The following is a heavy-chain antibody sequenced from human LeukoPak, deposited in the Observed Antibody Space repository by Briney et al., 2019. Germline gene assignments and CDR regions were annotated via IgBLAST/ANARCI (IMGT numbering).Heavy chain of an antibody. CDR2: ISYDGSNK. CDR3: ARWYVVPAASLYYYYGMDV. Sequence: GGSLRLSCAASGFTFSSYAMHWVRRAPGKGLEWVAVISYDGSNKYYADSVKGRFTISRDNSKNTLYLQMNSLRAEDTAVYYCARWYVVPAASLYYYYGMDVWGQGTTVTVSS. V-gene: IGHV3-30-3*01. D-gene: IGHD2-2*01. J-gene: IGHJ6*02. CDR1: GFTFSSYA.